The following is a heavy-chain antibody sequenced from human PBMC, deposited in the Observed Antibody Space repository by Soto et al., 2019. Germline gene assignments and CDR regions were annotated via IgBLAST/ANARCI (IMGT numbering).Heavy chain of an antibody. J-gene: IGHJ4*02. CDR2: INPNSGGT. Sequence: ASVKVSCKASGFTFTSSAVQWVRQARGQGLEWMGWINPNSGGTNYAQKFQGWVTMTRDTSISTAYMELSRLRSDDTAVYYCATWNFDYWGQGTLVTVSS. CDR1: GFTFTSSA. CDR3: ATWNFDY. V-gene: IGHV1-2*04. D-gene: IGHD1-1*01.